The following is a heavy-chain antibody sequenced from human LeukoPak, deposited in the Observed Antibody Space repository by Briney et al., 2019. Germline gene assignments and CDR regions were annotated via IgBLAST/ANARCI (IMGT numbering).Heavy chain of an antibody. J-gene: IGHJ4*02. V-gene: IGHV4-34*01. CDR2: INHSGST. D-gene: IGHD4-17*01. CDR1: GGSFSGYY. CDR3: ARGRLEYGDSYQNY. Sequence: SETLSLTCAVYGGSFSGYYWSWIRQPPGKGLERIGEINHSGSTNYNPSLKSRVTISVDTSKNQFSLKLSSVTAADTAVYYCARGRLEYGDSYQNYWGQGTLVTVSS.